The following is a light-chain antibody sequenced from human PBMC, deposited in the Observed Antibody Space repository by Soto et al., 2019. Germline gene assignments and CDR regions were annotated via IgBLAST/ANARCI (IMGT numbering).Light chain of an antibody. J-gene: IGKJ1*01. V-gene: IGKV3-15*01. CDR2: GAS. CDR1: QSVSSN. CDR3: QQYNNWWT. Sequence: EIVMTQSPATLSVSPGERATLSCRASQSVSSNFAWYQQKPGQAPRLLIYGASTRATGIPARFSGSGSGTEFTLTISGLQSEDFAVYYCQQYNNWWTFGQGTKVDIK.